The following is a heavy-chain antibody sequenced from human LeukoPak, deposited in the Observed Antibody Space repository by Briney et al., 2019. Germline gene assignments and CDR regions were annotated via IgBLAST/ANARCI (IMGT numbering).Heavy chain of an antibody. CDR3: ARVECSGGSCNSHYGMDV. CDR1: GGSFSGYY. Sequence: SETLSLTCAVYGGSFSGYYWNWIRQPPGKGLEWIGEINHSGSTNYNPSLKSRVTISVDTSKNQFPLKLSSVTAADTAVYYCARVECSGGSCNSHYGMDVWGQGTTVTVSS. CDR2: INHSGST. D-gene: IGHD2-15*01. V-gene: IGHV4-34*01. J-gene: IGHJ6*02.